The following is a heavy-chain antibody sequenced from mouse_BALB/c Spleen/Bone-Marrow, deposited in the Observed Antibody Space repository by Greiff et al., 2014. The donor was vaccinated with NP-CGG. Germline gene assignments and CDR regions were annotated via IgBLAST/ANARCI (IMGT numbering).Heavy chain of an antibody. Sequence: EVKLMESGAELVKPGASVKLSCTASGFNIKDTYMHWVKQRPEQGLEWIGRIDPANGNTKYDPKFQGKATITADTSSNTAYLQLSSLTSEDTAVYCCALLYGNYDYWGQGTTLTVSS. J-gene: IGHJ2*01. CDR1: GFNIKDTY. CDR2: IDPANGNT. D-gene: IGHD2-10*02. V-gene: IGHV14-3*02. CDR3: ALLYGNYDY.